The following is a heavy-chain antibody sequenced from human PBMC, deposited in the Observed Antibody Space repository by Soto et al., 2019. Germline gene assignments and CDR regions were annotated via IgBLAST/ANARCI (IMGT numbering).Heavy chain of an antibody. Sequence: ALVKLSCKASGYTFTSYAMHWVRQAPGQRLEWMGWINAGNGNTKYSQKFQGRVTITRDTSASTAYMELSSLRSEDTAVYYCARDYCSGGSCYDWFDPWGQGTLVTVSS. CDR1: GYTFTSYA. J-gene: IGHJ5*02. CDR2: INAGNGNT. V-gene: IGHV1-3*01. CDR3: ARDYCSGGSCYDWFDP. D-gene: IGHD2-15*01.